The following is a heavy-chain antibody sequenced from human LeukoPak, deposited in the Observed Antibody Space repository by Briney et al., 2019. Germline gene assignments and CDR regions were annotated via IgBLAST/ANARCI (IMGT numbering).Heavy chain of an antibody. Sequence: GGSLRLSCAASGFIFSNYGMHWVRQAPGKGLEWVAFMRYDGMNEYYADSVKGRFTISRDNSKNTLYLQMNSLRAEDTAVYYCAKWVASNCFDYWGQGTLVTVSS. D-gene: IGHD2-15*01. J-gene: IGHJ4*02. CDR2: MRYDGMNE. CDR1: GFIFSNYG. V-gene: IGHV3-30*02. CDR3: AKWVASNCFDY.